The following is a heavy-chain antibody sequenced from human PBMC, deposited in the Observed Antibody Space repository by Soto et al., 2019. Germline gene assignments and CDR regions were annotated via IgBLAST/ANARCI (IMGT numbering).Heavy chain of an antibody. CDR3: AKSPIMVRGLIFDY. Sequence: EVQLLESGGGLVQPGGSLRLSCAASGFTCNNYALSWVRQPPGKGLEWVSGISSGGKTYYADSVKGRFTISRDTAKDTLSLQMNSLRAEDTAVYYCAKSPIMVRGLIFDYWGQGTLVTVSS. J-gene: IGHJ4*02. CDR1: GFTCNNYA. D-gene: IGHD3-10*01. CDR2: ISSGGKT. V-gene: IGHV3-23*01.